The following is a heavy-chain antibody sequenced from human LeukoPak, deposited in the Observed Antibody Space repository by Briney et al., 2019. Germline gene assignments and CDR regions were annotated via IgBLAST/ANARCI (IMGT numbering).Heavy chain of an antibody. Sequence: SETLSLTCTVSGGSISSSSYYWGWIRQPPGKGLEWIGGIYYSGSTYYNPSLKSRVTISVDTSKNQFSLKLSSVTAADTAVYYCVKGQLGLNYWGQGTLVTVSS. J-gene: IGHJ4*02. V-gene: IGHV4-39*01. CDR1: GGSISSSSYY. CDR2: IYYSGST. D-gene: IGHD6-6*01. CDR3: VKGQLGLNY.